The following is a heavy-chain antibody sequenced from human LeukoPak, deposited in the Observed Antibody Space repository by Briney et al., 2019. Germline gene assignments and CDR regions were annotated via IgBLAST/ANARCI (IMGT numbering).Heavy chain of an antibody. D-gene: IGHD3-9*01. CDR1: GFTFSSYD. V-gene: IGHV3-48*03. J-gene: IGHJ4*02. CDR2: ISSRGSTI. CDR3: ARVLTGYYIVDY. Sequence: GGSLRLSCAASGFTFSSYDVNWVRQAPGKGLEWVSYISSRGSTIYYADSVRGRFNISRDNAKNSLYLEMNSLRAEDTAVYYCARVLTGYYIVDYWGQGTLVTVSS.